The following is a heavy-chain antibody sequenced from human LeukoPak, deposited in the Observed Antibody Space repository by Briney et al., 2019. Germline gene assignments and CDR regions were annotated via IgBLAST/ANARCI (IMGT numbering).Heavy chain of an antibody. CDR2: MNPNSGNT. Sequence: ASVKVSCKASGYTFTSYDINWVRQATGQGLEWMGWMNPNSGNTGYAQKFQGRVTMTRNTSISTAYMELSSLRSEDTAVYYCARDQAIFGVVSSTGMDVWGKGTTVTVSS. CDR3: ARDQAIFGVVSSTGMDV. J-gene: IGHJ6*04. CDR1: GYTFTSYD. V-gene: IGHV1-8*01. D-gene: IGHD3-3*01.